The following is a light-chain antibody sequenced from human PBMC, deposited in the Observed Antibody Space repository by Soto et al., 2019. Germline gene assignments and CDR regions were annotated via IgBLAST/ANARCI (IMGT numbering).Light chain of an antibody. CDR3: QQYGSSYA. V-gene: IGKV3-20*01. CDR1: QSVTSNY. CDR2: GIS. J-gene: IGKJ2*01. Sequence: EIVLTQSPDTLALSPGERATLSCRASQSVTSNYFAWYQQKPGQAPRLLIFGISSRATGIPDRFSGSGSGKDFTLTIARLEPEDFVVYSCQQYGSSYAFGQGTKLEIK.